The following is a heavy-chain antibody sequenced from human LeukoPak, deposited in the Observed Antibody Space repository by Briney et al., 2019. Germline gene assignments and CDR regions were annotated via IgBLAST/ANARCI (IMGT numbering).Heavy chain of an antibody. J-gene: IGHJ4*02. CDR2: IYYSGST. D-gene: IGHD2-2*01. CDR1: GGSISSSSYY. Sequence: PSETLSLTCTVSGGSISSSSYYWGWIRQPPGKGLEWIGSIYYSGSTYYNPSLKSRVTISVDTSKNQFSLKLTSVTAADTAVYYCASPLGYCSSTNCYGDYWGQGTLVTVFS. V-gene: IGHV4-39*01. CDR3: ASPLGYCSSTNCYGDY.